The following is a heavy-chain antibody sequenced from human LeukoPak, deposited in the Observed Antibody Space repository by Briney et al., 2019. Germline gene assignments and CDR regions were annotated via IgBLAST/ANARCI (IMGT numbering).Heavy chain of an antibody. CDR1: GFAFEYYA. CDR3: ARGPLPLYYDFWSGSHFDY. D-gene: IGHD3-3*01. CDR2: ISYDGSRQ. Sequence: PGGSLRLSCAASGFAFEYYAMHWVRQAPGKGLEWLAVISYDGSRQYYTDSAKGRFTISRDNSKNRLYLQMNSLGAEDTAVYYCARGPLPLYYDFWSGSHFDYWGQGNLVTVSS. J-gene: IGHJ4*02. V-gene: IGHV3-30*04.